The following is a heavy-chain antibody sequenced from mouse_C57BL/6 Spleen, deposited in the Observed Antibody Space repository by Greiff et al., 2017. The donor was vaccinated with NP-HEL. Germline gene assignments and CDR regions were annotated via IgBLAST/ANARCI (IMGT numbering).Heavy chain of an antibody. CDR1: GYSFTDYN. CDR2: INPNYGTT. Sequence: VHVKQSGPELVKPGASVTISCKASGYSFTDYNMNWVKQSNGKSLEWIGVINPNYGTTSYNQKFKGKATLTVDKYSRQDYMQLHSLTSADSAFYYCARDPDRYFYFDYWGQGTTLTVSS. CDR3: ARDPDRYFYFDY. J-gene: IGHJ2*01. D-gene: IGHD2-3*01. V-gene: IGHV1-39*01.